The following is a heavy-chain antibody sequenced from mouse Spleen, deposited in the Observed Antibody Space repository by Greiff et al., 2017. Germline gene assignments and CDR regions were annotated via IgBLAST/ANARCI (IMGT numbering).Heavy chain of an antibody. Sequence: QVQLQQSGAELVRPGSSVKLSCKASGYTFTSYWMDWVKQRPGQGLEWIGTIYPSDSEIHYNQKFKDKATLTVDKSSRTANMQLSSLTSEDSAVYYCARRGTVRWDFWGQGTTLTVSS. J-gene: IGHJ2*01. V-gene: IGHV1-61*01. D-gene: IGHD3-3*01. CDR1: GYTFTSYW. CDR2: IYPSDSEI. CDR3: ARRGTVRWDF.